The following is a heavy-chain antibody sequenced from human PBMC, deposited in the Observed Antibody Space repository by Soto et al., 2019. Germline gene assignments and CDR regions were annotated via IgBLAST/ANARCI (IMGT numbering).Heavy chain of an antibody. J-gene: IGHJ6*02. V-gene: IGHV3-21*02. CDR3: VRDLGRYFRSGYMDL. CDR1: GFAFSTYS. D-gene: IGHD3-9*01. Sequence: EVQLVETGGGLVNPGGSLRLSCTASGFAFSTYSMNWVRQAPGKGLEWVSSINEDSTYIYYSDSLRGRITISRDNAKDSLFLQMNSLRPDDTAVYYCVRDLGRYFRSGYMDLWGDGATVTVSS. CDR2: INEDSTYI.